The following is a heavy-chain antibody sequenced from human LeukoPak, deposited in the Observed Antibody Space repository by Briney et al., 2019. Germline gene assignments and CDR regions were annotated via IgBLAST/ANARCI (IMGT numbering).Heavy chain of an antibody. Sequence: GGSLRLSCAASGFTFSNYAMSWVRQAPGKGLEWVSAISGSGGSTYYADSVKGRFTFSRDNSKNTLSLQMNSLRAEDTAVYYCARHYDSSGYYYLDYWGQGTLVTVSS. J-gene: IGHJ4*02. CDR3: ARHYDSSGYYYLDY. V-gene: IGHV3-23*01. D-gene: IGHD3-22*01. CDR1: GFTFSNYA. CDR2: ISGSGGST.